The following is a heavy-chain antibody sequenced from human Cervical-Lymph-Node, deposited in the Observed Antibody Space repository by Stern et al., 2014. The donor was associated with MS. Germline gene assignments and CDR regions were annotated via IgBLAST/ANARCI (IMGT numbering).Heavy chain of an antibody. D-gene: IGHD1-26*01. CDR2: IWYDGSNK. Sequence: VQLVESGGGVVQPGRSLRLSCAAAGFTFSSYGMHWVRQAPGKGLEWVAVIWYDGSNKYYAGSVKGRFTISRDNSKNTLYLQMNSLRAEDTAVYYCARTYSGSYYSYYYGMDVWGQGTTVTVSS. CDR1: GFTFSSYG. J-gene: IGHJ6*02. CDR3: ARTYSGSYYSYYYGMDV. V-gene: IGHV3-33*01.